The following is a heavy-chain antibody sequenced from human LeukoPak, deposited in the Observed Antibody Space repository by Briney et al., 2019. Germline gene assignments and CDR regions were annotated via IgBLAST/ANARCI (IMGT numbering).Heavy chain of an antibody. V-gene: IGHV1-2*02. CDR3: GRGTIAVVAADLRTDQ. CDR2: INPNSGGT. J-gene: IGHJ4*02. D-gene: IGHD2-15*01. Sequence: GASVKVSCKASGYTFTGYYMHWVRQAPGQGLEWMGWINPNSGGTNSAQKFQGRVTMTRDTSISTAYMELSSLTFDDTVVYYCGRGTIAVVAADLRTDQWGQGTLVIVSS. CDR1: GYTFTGYY.